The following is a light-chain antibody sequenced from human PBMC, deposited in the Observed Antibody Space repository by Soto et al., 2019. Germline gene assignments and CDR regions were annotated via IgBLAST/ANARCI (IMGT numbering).Light chain of an antibody. CDR2: DND. V-gene: IGLV1-51*01. CDR1: SSNIENNY. Sequence: QSVLTQPPSISATPGQKVTISCSGSSSNIENNYVSWYQQVPGTAPKLLIYDNDRRPSGIPDRFSGSKSGTSATLGITGLQTGDEAYYYCGTWDSSLSVGVFGTGTKVTVL. CDR3: GTWDSSLSVGV. J-gene: IGLJ1*01.